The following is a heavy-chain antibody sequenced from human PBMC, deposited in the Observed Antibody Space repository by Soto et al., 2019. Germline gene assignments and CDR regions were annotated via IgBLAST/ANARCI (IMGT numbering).Heavy chain of an antibody. CDR2: IWYDGSNK. CDR1: GFTFSSYG. D-gene: IGHD5-18*01. J-gene: IGHJ4*02. CDR3: ARDLVDTAMYACDY. Sequence: QVQLVESGGGVVQPGRSLRLSCAASGFTFSSYGMHWVRQAPGKGLEWVAVIWYDGSNKYYADSVKGRFTISRDNSKNTLYLQMNSLRAEDTAVYYCARDLVDTAMYACDYWGQGTLVTVSS. V-gene: IGHV3-33*01.